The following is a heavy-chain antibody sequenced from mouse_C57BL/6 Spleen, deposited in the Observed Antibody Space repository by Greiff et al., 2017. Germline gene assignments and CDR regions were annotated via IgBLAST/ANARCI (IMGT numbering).Heavy chain of an antibody. V-gene: IGHV1-64*01. J-gene: IGHJ2*01. D-gene: IGHD1-1*02. CDR3: ARWGYGRFDY. Sequence: QVQLQQPGAELVKPGASVKLSCKASGYTFTSYWMHWVKQRPGQGLEWIGMIHPNSGSTNYNEKFKSKATLTVDKSSNTAYMQCRCLTSEVSAVYNCARWGYGRFDYGGQGTTLTVSS. CDR1: GYTFTSYW. CDR2: IHPNSGST.